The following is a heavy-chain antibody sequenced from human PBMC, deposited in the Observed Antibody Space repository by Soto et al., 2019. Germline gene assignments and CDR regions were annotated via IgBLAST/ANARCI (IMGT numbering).Heavy chain of an antibody. J-gene: IGHJ6*02. CDR3: AGDPGNSCYYYGMDV. D-gene: IGHD2-2*01. Sequence: GASVKVSCKASGGTFSSYAISWVRQAPGQGLEWMGGIIPIFGTANYAQNFQGRLTITADDSTNTAYMELSSLTYEDTAVYYCAGDPGNSCYYYGMDVWGQGTTVTVSS. V-gene: IGHV1-69*13. CDR1: GGTFSSYA. CDR2: IIPIFGTA.